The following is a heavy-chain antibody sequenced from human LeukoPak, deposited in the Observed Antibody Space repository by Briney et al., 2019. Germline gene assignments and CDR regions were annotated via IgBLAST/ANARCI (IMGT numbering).Heavy chain of an antibody. Sequence: GASVKVSCKASGYTFTGYYMHWVRQAPGQGLEWMGWINPNSGGTNYAQKFQGRVTMTRDTSISTAYMELSRLRSDDTAVYYCARDKWELPKGWFDPWGQGTLVTVSS. J-gene: IGHJ5*02. CDR1: GYTFTGYY. CDR3: ARDKWELPKGWFDP. D-gene: IGHD1-26*01. CDR2: INPNSGGT. V-gene: IGHV1-2*02.